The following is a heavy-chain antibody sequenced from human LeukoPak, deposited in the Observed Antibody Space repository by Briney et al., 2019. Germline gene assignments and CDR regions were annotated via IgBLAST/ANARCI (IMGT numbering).Heavy chain of an antibody. CDR2: IKQDGSEK. CDR3: ARSQGIYGDYFDY. D-gene: IGHD4-17*01. V-gene: IGHV3-7*01. CDR1: GFTFSSYW. J-gene: IGHJ4*02. Sequence: PGGSLRLSCAASGFTFSSYWMSWVRQAPGKGLEWVANIKQDGSEKCYVDSVKGRFTISRDNAKNSLYLQMNSLRAEDTAVYYCARSQGIYGDYFDYWGQGTLVTVSS.